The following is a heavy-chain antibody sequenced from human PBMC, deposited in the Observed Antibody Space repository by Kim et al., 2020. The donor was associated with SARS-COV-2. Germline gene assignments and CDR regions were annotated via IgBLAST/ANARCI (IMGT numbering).Heavy chain of an antibody. J-gene: IGHJ5*02. CDR2: ISAYNGNT. CDR1: GYTFTSYG. V-gene: IGHV1-18*01. Sequence: ASVKVSCKASGYTFTSYGISWVRQAPGQGLEWMGWISAYNGNTNYAQKLQGRVTMTTDTSTSTAYMELRSLRSDDTAVYYCARDSGSYYRASGGWFDPWGQGTLVTVSS. CDR3: ARDSGSYYRASGGWFDP. D-gene: IGHD1-26*01.